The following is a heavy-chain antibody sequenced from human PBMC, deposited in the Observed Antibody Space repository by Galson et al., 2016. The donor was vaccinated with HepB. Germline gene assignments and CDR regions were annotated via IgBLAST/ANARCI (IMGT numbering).Heavy chain of an antibody. CDR1: GYTFTGYY. V-gene: IGHV1-2*02. CDR3: ARDGYCSGGRCDSFSWGSTPQYYYYGMDV. Sequence: SVKVSCKASGYTFTGYYIHWVRQAPGQGLEWMGWINPNSGGTNYAQKFQGRVTMTRDTSISTAYMELSRLRSDDTALYYCARDGYCSGGRCDSFSWGSTPQYYYYGMDVWGKGTTVTVSS. CDR2: INPNSGGT. D-gene: IGHD2-15*01. J-gene: IGHJ6*04.